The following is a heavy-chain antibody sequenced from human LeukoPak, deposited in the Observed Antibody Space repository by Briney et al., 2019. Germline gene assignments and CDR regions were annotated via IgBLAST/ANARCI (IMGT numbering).Heavy chain of an antibody. D-gene: IGHD5-24*01. J-gene: IGHJ4*02. CDR1: GGSISSSSYY. CDR3: ARHESVEMATIAY. Sequence: SESLSLTCTVSGGSISSSSYYWGWLRQPPGKGLEWIGSIYYSGSTYYNPSLKSRVTISVDTSKNQFSLKLSSVTAADTAVYYCARHESVEMATIAYWGQGTLVTVSS. V-gene: IGHV4-39*01. CDR2: IYYSGST.